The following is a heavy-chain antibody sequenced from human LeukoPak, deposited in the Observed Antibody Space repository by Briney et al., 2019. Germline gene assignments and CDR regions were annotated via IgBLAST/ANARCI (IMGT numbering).Heavy chain of an antibody. V-gene: IGHV1-2*02. CDR2: INPRNGDT. CDR3: ARDKYYYGSGKYGGYYGMDV. Sequence: GASVKVSCTTSGYTFTGYLMHWVRLAPGQGPEWVGWINPRNGDTNLARKFQGRVTMTRDTSINTVYMDLSRLTSDDSAVYYCARDKYYYGSGKYGGYYGMDVWGQGTTVSVS. D-gene: IGHD3-10*01. CDR1: GYTFTGYL. J-gene: IGHJ6*02.